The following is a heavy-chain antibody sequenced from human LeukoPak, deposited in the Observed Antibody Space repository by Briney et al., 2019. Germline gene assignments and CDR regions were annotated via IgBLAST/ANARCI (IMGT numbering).Heavy chain of an antibody. CDR3: SRGTIGARLGY. Sequence: SETLSLTCAVYGGSFSGYYWTWIRQPPGRGLEWIGEINQRGSIHYNPSLKSRLTISVDTSKNQFSLELSSVTAADTAVYYCSRGTIGARLGYWGQGTLATVSS. CDR2: INQRGSI. V-gene: IGHV4-34*01. D-gene: IGHD6-6*01. J-gene: IGHJ4*02. CDR1: GGSFSGYY.